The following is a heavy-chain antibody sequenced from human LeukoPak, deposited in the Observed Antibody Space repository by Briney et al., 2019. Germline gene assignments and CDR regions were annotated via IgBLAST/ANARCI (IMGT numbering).Heavy chain of an antibody. CDR1: GFTFSSYS. CDR2: ISSSSSYI. CDR3: ARGSAVATAGDY. D-gene: IGHD5-12*01. J-gene: IGHJ4*02. V-gene: IGHV3-21*01. Sequence: GGSLRLSCAASGFTFSSYSMNWVRQAPGKGLEWVSSISSSSSYIYYADSVKGRFTISRDNAQNSLYLQMNSLRAEDTAVYYCARGSAVATAGDYWGQGTLVTVSS.